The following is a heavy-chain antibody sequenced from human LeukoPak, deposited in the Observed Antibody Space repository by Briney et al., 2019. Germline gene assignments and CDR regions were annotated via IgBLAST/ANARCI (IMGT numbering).Heavy chain of an antibody. Sequence: GGSLRLSCAASGFTVSSNYMSWVRQAPGKGLEWVSVIYSGGSTYYADSVKGRFTISRDNSKNTLYLQMNSLRAEDTAVYYCARDLRQYRSAFDYWGQGTLVTVSS. J-gene: IGHJ4*02. D-gene: IGHD2-2*01. CDR3: ARDLRQYRSAFDY. CDR1: GFTVSSNY. V-gene: IGHV3-53*05. CDR2: IYSGGST.